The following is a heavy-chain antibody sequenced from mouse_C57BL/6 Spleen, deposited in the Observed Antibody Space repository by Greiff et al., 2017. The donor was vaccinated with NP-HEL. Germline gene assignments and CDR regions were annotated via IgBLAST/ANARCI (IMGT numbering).Heavy chain of an antibody. CDR3: ARGDYYGSSYGFAY. J-gene: IGHJ3*01. CDR2: IHPNSGST. D-gene: IGHD1-1*01. V-gene: IGHV1-64*01. Sequence: QVHVKQPGAELVKPGASVKLSCKASGYTFTSYWMHWVKQRPGQGLEWIGMIHPNSGSTNYNEKFKSKATLTVDKSSSTAYMQLSSLTSEDSAVYYCARGDYYGSSYGFAYWGQGTLVTVSA. CDR1: GYTFTSYW.